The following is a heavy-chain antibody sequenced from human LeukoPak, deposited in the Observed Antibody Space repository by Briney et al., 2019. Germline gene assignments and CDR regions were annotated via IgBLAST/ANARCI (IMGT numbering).Heavy chain of an antibody. CDR1: GFTFSGYG. D-gene: IGHD5-18*01. CDR3: AKEPLDTAMVIFDY. Sequence: GGSLRLSCAASGFTFSGYGMHWVRQAPGKGLEWVAVISYDGSNKYYADSVKGRFTISRDNSKNTLYLQMNSLRAEDTAVYYCAKEPLDTAMVIFDYWGQGTLVTVSS. V-gene: IGHV3-30*18. J-gene: IGHJ4*02. CDR2: ISYDGSNK.